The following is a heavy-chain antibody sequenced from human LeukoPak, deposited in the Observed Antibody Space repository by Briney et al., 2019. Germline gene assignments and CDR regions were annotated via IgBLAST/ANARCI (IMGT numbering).Heavy chain of an antibody. V-gene: IGHV1-69*04. Sequence: SVTVSCTASGGTFSIYAISWVRQAPGQGLEWMGRIIPIFGIANYAQKFQGRVTITADKSTSTAYMELSSLRSEDTAVYYCARDSTGTSESDYWGQGTLVTVSS. CDR1: GGTFSIYA. CDR3: ARDSTGTSESDY. CDR2: IIPIFGIA. D-gene: IGHD1-1*01. J-gene: IGHJ4*02.